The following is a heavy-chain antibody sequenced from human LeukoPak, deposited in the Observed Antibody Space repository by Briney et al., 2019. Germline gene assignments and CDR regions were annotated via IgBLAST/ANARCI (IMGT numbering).Heavy chain of an antibody. J-gene: IGHJ4*02. CDR3: ARDGGSGWYRY. CDR1: GDTFTSYA. D-gene: IGHD6-19*01. Sequence: ASVKISCETPGDTFTSYAMHCGRQTPGQRLEWMGWINAGNGNTKYSQKFQGRVTITRDTSASTAYMELSSLRSEDTAVYYCARDGGSGWYRYWGQGTLVTVSS. V-gene: IGHV1-3*01. CDR2: INAGNGNT.